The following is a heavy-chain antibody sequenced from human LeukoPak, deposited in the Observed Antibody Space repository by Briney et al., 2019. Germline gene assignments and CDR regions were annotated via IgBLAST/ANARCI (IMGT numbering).Heavy chain of an antibody. CDR3: TRDAFQSGPWTYRFDY. D-gene: IGHD3-16*02. CDR1: GFTFNSCW. Sequence: GGSLRLSCAASGFTFNSCWMSWVRQAPGKGLEWVANIKQDGSEKYYVDSVKGRFTISRDNAKNSLYLQMNGLRADDTALYYCTRDAFQSGPWTYRFDYWGQGTLVTVSS. V-gene: IGHV3-7*03. CDR2: IKQDGSEK. J-gene: IGHJ4*02.